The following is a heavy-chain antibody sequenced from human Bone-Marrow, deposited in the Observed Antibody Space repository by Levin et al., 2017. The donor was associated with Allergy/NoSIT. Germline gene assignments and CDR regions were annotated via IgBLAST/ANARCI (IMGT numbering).Heavy chain of an antibody. CDR1: GFTFSGYW. CDR2: IKEDGTEK. D-gene: IGHD3-10*01. J-gene: IGHJ4*02. V-gene: IGHV3-7*04. Sequence: HPGESLKISCTASGFTFSGYWMSWVRQAPGKGLEWVANIKEDGTEKYYVDSVKGRFSISRDNAKNSLYLQMDSLRVEDTAIYYCARDSWAAYGAGSDEWGQGTLVTVSP. CDR3: ARDSWAAYGAGSDE.